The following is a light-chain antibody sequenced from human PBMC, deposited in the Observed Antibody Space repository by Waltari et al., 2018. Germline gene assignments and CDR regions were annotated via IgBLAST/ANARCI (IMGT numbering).Light chain of an antibody. V-gene: IGKV3D-20*02. CDR1: SSVSTSY. J-gene: IGKJ3*01. CDR2: RIS. CDR3: QQGHSTPFT. Sequence: EIVLTQSPTSMAVSQGERVTISCTASSSVSTSYLHWYQQKPGFPPRLLVYRISSLASGVPARFSGSGSGTSYTLTISSMEAEDAANYYCQQGHSTPFTFGPGTKLDIK.